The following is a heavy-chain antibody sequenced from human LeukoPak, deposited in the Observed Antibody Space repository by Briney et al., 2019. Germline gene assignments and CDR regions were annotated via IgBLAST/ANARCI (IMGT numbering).Heavy chain of an antibody. Sequence: GGSLRLSCSASGFTFSSYAMHWVRQAPGKGLDYVSAISSNGGSTYYADSVKGRFTISRDNSKNTLYLQMSSLRAEDTAVYYCYGDYVGWFDPWGQGTLVTVSS. CDR1: GFTFSSYA. V-gene: IGHV3-64D*09. CDR2: ISSNGGST. J-gene: IGHJ5*02. D-gene: IGHD4-17*01. CDR3: YGDYVGWFDP.